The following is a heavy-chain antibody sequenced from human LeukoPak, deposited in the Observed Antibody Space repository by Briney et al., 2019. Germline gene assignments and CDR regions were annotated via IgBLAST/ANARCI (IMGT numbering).Heavy chain of an antibody. Sequence: TLSLTCTVSGYPISSAYYWGWIRQPPGKGLEWIGYIYYSGSTYYNPSLKSRVTISVDTSKNQFSLKLSSVTAADTAVYYCARVNYYDSSGLDYWGQGPLVIVSS. CDR3: ARVNYYDSSGLDY. J-gene: IGHJ4*02. V-gene: IGHV4-30-4*08. CDR2: IYYSGST. D-gene: IGHD3-22*01. CDR1: GYPISSAYY.